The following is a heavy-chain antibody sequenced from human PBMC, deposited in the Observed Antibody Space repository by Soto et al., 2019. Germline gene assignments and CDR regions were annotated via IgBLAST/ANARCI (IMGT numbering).Heavy chain of an antibody. J-gene: IGHJ4*02. Sequence: QVQLVESGGGVVQPGRSLRLSCAASGFTFSSYGMHWVRQAPGKGLEWVAVISYDGSNKYYADSVKGRFTISRDNSKNTLYLQMNSLRAEDTAVYYCANHDNGDYHFDYWGQGNLVTVS. CDR2: ISYDGSNK. CDR3: ANHDNGDYHFDY. V-gene: IGHV3-30*18. D-gene: IGHD4-17*01. CDR1: GFTFSSYG.